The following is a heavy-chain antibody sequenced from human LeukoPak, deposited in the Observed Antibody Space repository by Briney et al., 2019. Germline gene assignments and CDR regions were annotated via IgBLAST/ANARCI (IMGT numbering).Heavy chain of an antibody. CDR1: GGTFSSYA. D-gene: IGHD3-10*01. CDR3: ARSDALLWFGELSN. V-gene: IGHV1-69*05. J-gene: IGHJ4*02. Sequence: WASVKVSCKASGGTFSSYAISWVRQAPGHGLEWMGGTIPIFGTANYAQKFQGRVTITTDESTSTAYMELSSLRSEDTAVYYCARSDALLWFGELSNWGQGTLVTVSS. CDR2: TIPIFGTA.